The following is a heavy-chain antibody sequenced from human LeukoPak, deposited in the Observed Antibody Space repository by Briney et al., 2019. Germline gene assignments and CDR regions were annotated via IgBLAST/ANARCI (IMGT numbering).Heavy chain of an antibody. V-gene: IGHV1-69*13. CDR1: GVTFSSYA. Sequence: SVKVSCKASGVTFSSYAFSWVRQAPGQGLEWMGGIIPIVGTTNYAQMFQGRVTITADESTSTAYMELSSLRSEDTAVYYCARGGYYYDSSGYSHLPDYWGQGTLVTVSA. CDR3: ARGGYYYDSSGYSHLPDY. J-gene: IGHJ4*02. D-gene: IGHD3-22*01. CDR2: IIPIVGTT.